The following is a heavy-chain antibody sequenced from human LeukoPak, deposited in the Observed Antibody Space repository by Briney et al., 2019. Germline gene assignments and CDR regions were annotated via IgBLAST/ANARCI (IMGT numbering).Heavy chain of an antibody. CDR1: GGSFSGYY. CDR3: TSPEVRDGSGSYSPISGYYYYMDV. CDR2: INHSGST. Sequence: PSETLSLTCAVYGGSFSGYYWSWIRQPPGKGLEWIGEINHSGSTNYNPSLKSRVTISVDTSKNQFSLKLSSVTAADTAVYYCTSPEVRDGSGSYSPISGYYYYMDVWGKGTTVTISS. J-gene: IGHJ6*03. V-gene: IGHV4-34*01. D-gene: IGHD3-10*01.